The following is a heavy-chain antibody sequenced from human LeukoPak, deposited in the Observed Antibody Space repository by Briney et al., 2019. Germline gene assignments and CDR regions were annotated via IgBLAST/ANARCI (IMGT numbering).Heavy chain of an antibody. V-gene: IGHV3-23*01. D-gene: IGHD4-17*01. CDR3: AKATTTVTTSDY. J-gene: IGHJ4*02. Sequence: GGSLRLSCAASGFTFSSYAMSWVRRAPGKGLEWVSAISASGGSTYYADSVKGRFTISRDNSKNTLYLQMNSLRAEDTAVYYCAKATTTVTTSDYWGQGTLVTVSS. CDR1: GFTFSSYA. CDR2: ISASGGST.